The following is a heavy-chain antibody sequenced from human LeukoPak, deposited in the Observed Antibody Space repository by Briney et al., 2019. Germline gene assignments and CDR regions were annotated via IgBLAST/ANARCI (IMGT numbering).Heavy chain of an antibody. CDR2: IKTDGSIA. V-gene: IGHV3-74*01. Sequence: AGGSLRLSCAASGFSFSFYWMHWVRQAPGKGPVWVSRIKTDGSIADYADSVKGRFTISRDNAKNTLYLQMNSLRAEDTAVYYCASDSSGYKPHDAFDIWGQGTMVTVSS. CDR3: ASDSSGYKPHDAFDI. D-gene: IGHD3-22*01. J-gene: IGHJ3*02. CDR1: GFSFSFYW.